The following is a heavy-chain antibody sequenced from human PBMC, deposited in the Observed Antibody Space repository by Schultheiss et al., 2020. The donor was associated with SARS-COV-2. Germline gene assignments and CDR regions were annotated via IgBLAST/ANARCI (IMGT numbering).Heavy chain of an antibody. Sequence: SQTLSLTCTVSGGSISRSGYYWGWIRQSPGKGLEWIGNIYHSGSTYYNPSLKSRVTISVDTSKDQFSLKLRSVTAADTAVYYCARDRSGTYDYFDYWSQGTLVTVSS. CDR2: IYHSGST. CDR1: GGSISRSGYY. CDR3: ARDRSGTYDYFDY. J-gene: IGHJ4*02. D-gene: IGHD1-26*01. V-gene: IGHV4-39*07.